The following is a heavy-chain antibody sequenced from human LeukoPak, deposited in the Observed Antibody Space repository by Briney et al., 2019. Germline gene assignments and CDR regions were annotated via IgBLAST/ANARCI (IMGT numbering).Heavy chain of an antibody. V-gene: IGHV3-30*03. CDR2: ISYDGSNK. D-gene: IGHD2-2*01. J-gene: IGHJ4*02. Sequence: GGSLRLSCAASGFIFSSYGMHWVRQAPGKGLEWVAVISYDGSNKCYVDSVKGRFTISRDNSKNTLYLQMDSLRAEDTAVYYCARALYYSNYLGYWGQGTLVSVSS. CDR3: ARALYYSNYLGY. CDR1: GFIFSSYG.